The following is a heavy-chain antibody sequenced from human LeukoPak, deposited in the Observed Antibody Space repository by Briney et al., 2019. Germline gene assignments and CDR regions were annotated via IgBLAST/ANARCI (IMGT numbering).Heavy chain of an antibody. Sequence: GGSLRLSCAASGFTFSSYAMHWVRQAPGKGLEWVAVISYDGSNKYYADSVKGRFTIYRDNSKNTLYLQMNSLRAEDTAVYYCARDGTDYGGDYWGQGTLVTVSS. D-gene: IGHD4-17*01. J-gene: IGHJ4*02. CDR2: ISYDGSNK. CDR1: GFTFSSYA. V-gene: IGHV3-30*04. CDR3: ARDGTDYGGDY.